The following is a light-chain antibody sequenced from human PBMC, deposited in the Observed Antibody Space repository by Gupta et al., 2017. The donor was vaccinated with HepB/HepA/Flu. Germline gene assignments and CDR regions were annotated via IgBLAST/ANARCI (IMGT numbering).Light chain of an antibody. CDR1: SSDVGDYKY. V-gene: IGLV2-8*01. Sequence: QSALTQPPSASGSPGQSVTISCTGTSSDVGDYKYVSWYQQYPGKAPKLMIYEVNKRPPGVPDRFSGSKSGNTASLTVSGLQAEDEAYYHCNSYAGSRNLVFGGGTKLTVL. J-gene: IGLJ2*01. CDR2: EVN. CDR3: NSYAGSRNLV.